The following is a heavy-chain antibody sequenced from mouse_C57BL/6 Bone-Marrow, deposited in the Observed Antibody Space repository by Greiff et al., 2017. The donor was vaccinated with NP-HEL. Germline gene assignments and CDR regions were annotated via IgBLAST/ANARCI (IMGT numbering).Heavy chain of an antibody. V-gene: IGHV1-81*01. CDR3: ARSCHYSNYVLFDY. Sequence: VKLQESGAELARPGASVKLSCKASGYTFTSYGISWVKQRTGQGLEWIGEIYPRSGNTYYNEKFKGKATLTADKSSSTAYMELRSLTSEDSAVYFCARSCHYSNYVLFDYWGQGTTLTVSS. J-gene: IGHJ2*01. CDR1: GYTFTSYG. CDR2: IYPRSGNT. D-gene: IGHD2-5*01.